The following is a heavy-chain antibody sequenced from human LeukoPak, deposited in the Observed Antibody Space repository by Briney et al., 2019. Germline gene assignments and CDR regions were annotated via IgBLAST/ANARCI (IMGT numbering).Heavy chain of an antibody. D-gene: IGHD3-10*01. CDR3: ARGSIRYYYGSGDEKNWFDP. CDR2: INPNSGGT. V-gene: IGHV1-2*02. J-gene: IGHJ5*02. CDR1: GYTFTGYY. Sequence: ASVKVSCKASGYTFTGYYMHWVRQAPGQGLEWMGWINPNSGGTNYAQKFQGRVTMTRDTSISTAYMELSRLRSEDTAVYYCARGSIRYYYGSGDEKNWFDPWGQGTLVTVSS.